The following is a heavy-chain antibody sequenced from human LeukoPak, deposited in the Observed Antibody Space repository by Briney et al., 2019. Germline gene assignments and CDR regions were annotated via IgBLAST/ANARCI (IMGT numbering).Heavy chain of an antibody. V-gene: IGHV4-31*03. CDR2: IYYSGST. J-gene: IGHJ4*02. Sequence: PSQTLSLTCTVSGGSISSGGYYWSWIRQHPGKGLEWIGYIYYSGSTYYNPSLKSRVTISVDTSKNQFSLKLSSVTAADTAVYYCARVERSYYDILTGYYLPDYWGQGTLVTVSS. CDR3: ARVERSYYDILTGYYLPDY. CDR1: GGSISSGGYY. D-gene: IGHD3-9*01.